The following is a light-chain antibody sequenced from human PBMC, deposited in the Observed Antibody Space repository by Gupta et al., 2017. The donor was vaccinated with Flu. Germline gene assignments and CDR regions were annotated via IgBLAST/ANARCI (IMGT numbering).Light chain of an antibody. Sequence: EIVLTQSPGSLSLSPGEGATLSCRASQYIGSGYLAWYQQKPGQAPRLLIYETSRKATDIPDRFSGSGSRADFTLTISRLEPEDIAVYYCQQYDTAPPTFGPGTKVDVK. CDR3: QQYDTAPPT. CDR1: QYIGSGY. J-gene: IGKJ3*01. V-gene: IGKV3-20*01. CDR2: ETS.